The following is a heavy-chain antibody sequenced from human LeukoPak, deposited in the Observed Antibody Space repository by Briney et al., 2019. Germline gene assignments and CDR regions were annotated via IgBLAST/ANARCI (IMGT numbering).Heavy chain of an antibody. D-gene: IGHD6-13*01. Sequence: SETLSLTCTVSGGSISSGGYYWSWIRQHPGKGLEWIGYIYYSGSAYYNPSLKSRVTISVDTSKNQFSLKLSSVTAADTAVYYCAREEEKQQLRWFDPWGQGTLVTVSS. CDR1: GGSISSGGYY. CDR3: AREEEKQQLRWFDP. J-gene: IGHJ5*02. CDR2: IYYSGSA. V-gene: IGHV4-31*03.